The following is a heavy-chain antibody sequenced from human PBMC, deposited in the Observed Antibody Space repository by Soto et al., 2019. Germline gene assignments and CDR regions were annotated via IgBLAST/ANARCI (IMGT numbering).Heavy chain of an antibody. J-gene: IGHJ4*02. Sequence: TSETLSPPCAVSGGSIRSGGYSWSWVRQPPGRGLEWIGYIYHSGSTYYNPSLKSRVTISVDRSKNQFALDLSSVTAADTAVYYCARQSIYVSGPQEFDYWGQGTLGTVSS. V-gene: IGHV4-30-2*01. CDR3: ARQSIYVSGPQEFDY. CDR1: GGSIRSGGYS. CDR2: IYHSGST. D-gene: IGHD3-10*01.